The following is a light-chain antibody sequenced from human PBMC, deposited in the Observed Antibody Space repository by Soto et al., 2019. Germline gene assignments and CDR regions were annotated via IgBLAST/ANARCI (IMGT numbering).Light chain of an antibody. CDR2: EVN. Sequence: QSALTQPPSASGSPGHSVTLSCTGTSSDVGGYNYVSWYQQHPGKAPKLIISEVNKRPSGVPDRFSGSKSGNTASLAISGLRSEDEADYYCAVWDNSLNGVAFGGGTKLTVL. CDR1: SSDVGGYNY. V-gene: IGLV2-8*01. CDR3: AVWDNSLNGVA. J-gene: IGLJ2*01.